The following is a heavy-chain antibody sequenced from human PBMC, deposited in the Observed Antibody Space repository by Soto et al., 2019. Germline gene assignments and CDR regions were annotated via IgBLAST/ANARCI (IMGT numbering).Heavy chain of an antibody. V-gene: IGHV3-23*01. CDR2: ISGSGGST. D-gene: IGHD5-12*01. CDR1: GFTFSSYA. CDR3: AKGYSGLDYYYYGMDV. Sequence: GGSLRLSCAASGFTFSSYAMSWVRQAPGKGLEWVSAISGSGGSTYYADSVKGRFTISRDNSKNTLYLQMNSLRAEDTAVYYCAKGYSGLDYYYYGMDVWGQGTTVTVS. J-gene: IGHJ6*02.